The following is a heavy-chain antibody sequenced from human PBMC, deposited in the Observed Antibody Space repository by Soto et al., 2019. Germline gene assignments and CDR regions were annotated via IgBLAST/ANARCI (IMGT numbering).Heavy chain of an antibody. J-gene: IGHJ4*02. D-gene: IGHD6-13*01. CDR3: ARVGSSSWYRDFDY. Sequence: ESGGGLVQPGGSLRLSCAASGFTFRSYEMNWVRQAPGKGLEWVSYISSSGSTIYYADSVKGRFTISRDNAKNSLYLQMNSLRAEDTAVYYCARVGSSSWYRDFDYWGQGTLVTVSS. CDR1: GFTFRSYE. CDR2: ISSSGSTI. V-gene: IGHV3-48*03.